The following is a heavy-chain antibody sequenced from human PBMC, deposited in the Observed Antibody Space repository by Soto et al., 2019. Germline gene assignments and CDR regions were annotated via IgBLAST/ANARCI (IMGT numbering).Heavy chain of an antibody. D-gene: IGHD2-15*01. CDR1: GGSVISGSFY. CDR3: ARGYCTSSSCSIFNY. J-gene: IGHJ4*02. Sequence: SETLSLTCTVSGGSVISGSFYWSWIRQPPGKGLEWIGYIYYTGSTTYNPSLKSRVTMSADTSKNQFSLRLSSVTAADTAMYYCARGYCTSSSCSIFNYWGQGTLVTVSS. V-gene: IGHV4-61*01. CDR2: IYYTGST.